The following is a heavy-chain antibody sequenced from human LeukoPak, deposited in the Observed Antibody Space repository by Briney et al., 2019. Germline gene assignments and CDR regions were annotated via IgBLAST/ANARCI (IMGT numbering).Heavy chain of an antibody. CDR3: ARVMSIAAAGDDAFDI. Sequence: ASVKVSCKASGYTFTSYDINWVRQATGQGLEWMGWMNPNSGNTGYAQKFQGRVTITRNTSISTAYMELSSLGSEDTAVYYCARVMSIAAAGDDAFDIWGQGTMVTVSS. J-gene: IGHJ3*02. CDR1: GYTFTSYD. CDR2: MNPNSGNT. V-gene: IGHV1-8*03. D-gene: IGHD6-13*01.